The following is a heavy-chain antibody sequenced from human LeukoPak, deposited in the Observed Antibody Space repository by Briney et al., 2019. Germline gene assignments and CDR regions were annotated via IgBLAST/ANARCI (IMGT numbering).Heavy chain of an antibody. J-gene: IGHJ6*03. CDR2: ISSSGSTI. D-gene: IGHD2-15*01. CDR3: ARDVGCSGGSCYSYYYYYYMDV. Sequence: GGSLRLSCAASGFTFSSYEMNWVRQAPGKGLEWVSYISSSGSTIYYADSVKGRFTISRDNAKNSLYLQMNSLRAEDTAVYYCARDVGCSGGSCYSYYYYYYMDVWGKGTTVTVSS. V-gene: IGHV3-48*03. CDR1: GFTFSSYE.